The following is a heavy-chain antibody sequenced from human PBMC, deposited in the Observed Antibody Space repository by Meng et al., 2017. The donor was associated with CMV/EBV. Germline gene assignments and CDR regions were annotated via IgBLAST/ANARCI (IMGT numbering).Heavy chain of an antibody. J-gene: IGHJ6*02. V-gene: IGHV3-15*01. CDR1: GFTFDDYA. D-gene: IGHD3-3*01. CDR2: IKSKTDGGTT. Sequence: GESLKISCAASGFTFDDYAMHWVRQAPGKGLEWVGRIKSKTDGGTTDYAAPVKGRFTISRDDSKNTLYLQMNSLKTEDTAVYYCTTESAIFGVVKVNYYYGMDVWGQGTTVTVSS. CDR3: TTESAIFGVVKVNYYYGMDV.